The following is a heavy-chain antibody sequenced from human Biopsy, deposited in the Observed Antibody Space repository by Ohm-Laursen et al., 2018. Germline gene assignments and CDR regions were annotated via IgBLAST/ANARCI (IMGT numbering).Heavy chain of an antibody. J-gene: IGHJ4*02. Sequence: SLRLSCSASGFSFSSYGMHWVRQAPGKGLEWVAVISDDGRNKYYIDSVRGRFTISRDNAKNSLYLQMNSLRAEDTAAYYCARAYPPPGRRLVVVAGDFDCWGQGTRVTVSS. CDR3: ARAYPPPGRRLVVVAGDFDC. CDR2: ISDDGRNK. V-gene: IGHV3-30*03. D-gene: IGHD2-15*01. CDR1: GFSFSSYG.